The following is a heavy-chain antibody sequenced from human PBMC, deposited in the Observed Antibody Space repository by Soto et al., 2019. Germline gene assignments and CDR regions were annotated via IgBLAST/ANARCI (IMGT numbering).Heavy chain of an antibody. D-gene: IGHD6-19*01. CDR3: AKDRKSGSGWYWDY. CDR2: ISGSGTST. J-gene: IGHJ4*02. CDR1: GFTFSNFA. Sequence: GGSLRLSCAASGFTFSNFAMSWVRQAPGKGLEWVSAISGSGTSTYDADSVKGRFSISRDNSKNTLYLEMNSLRAEDTAVYYCAKDRKSGSGWYWDYWGQGTLVTVSS. V-gene: IGHV3-23*01.